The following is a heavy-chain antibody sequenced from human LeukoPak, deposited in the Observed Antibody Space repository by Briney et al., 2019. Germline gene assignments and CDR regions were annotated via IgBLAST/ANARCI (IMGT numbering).Heavy chain of an antibody. CDR1: GFTFDDYA. CDR3: AKDMGDYYDSSGLTYAFDI. D-gene: IGHD3-22*01. V-gene: IGHV3-9*03. J-gene: IGHJ3*02. CDR2: ISWNSGSI. Sequence: GRSLRLSCAASGFTFDDYAMHWVRQAPGKGLEWASGISWNSGSIGYADSVKGRFTISRDNAKNSLYLQMNSLRAEDMALYYCAKDMGDYYDSSGLTYAFDIWGQGTMVTVSS.